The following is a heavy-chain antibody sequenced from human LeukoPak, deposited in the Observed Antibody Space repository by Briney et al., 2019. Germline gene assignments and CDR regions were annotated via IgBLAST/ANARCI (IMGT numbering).Heavy chain of an antibody. CDR3: AKDRVYYFDSSGYSCDY. V-gene: IGHV3-23*01. CDR1: GFTFSNYA. D-gene: IGHD3-22*01. CDR2: ISGGVGTT. J-gene: IGHJ4*02. Sequence: SGGSVRLSCGASGFTFSNYAMSWVRQAPGKGLEWVSGISGGVGTTYYADSVKGRFTISRDNSKNTLYLQMHSLRAEDTAVYYCAKDRVYYFDSSGYSCDYWGQGSLVTVSS.